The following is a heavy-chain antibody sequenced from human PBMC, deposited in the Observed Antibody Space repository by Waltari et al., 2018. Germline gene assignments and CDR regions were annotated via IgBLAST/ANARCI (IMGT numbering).Heavy chain of an antibody. J-gene: IGHJ4*02. Sequence: EVQLVESGGGLVKPGGSLSLPCVASGFTFENYGLKWVRQAPGKGLEWVSSISSRSTYKYYGGSMKGRFTVSRDNAKRTLYLQMNNLRVEDTALYYCARDPSREYGDYVAGALLDYWGQGTLVTVSS. CDR2: ISSRSTYK. D-gene: IGHD4-17*01. CDR1: GFTFENYG. CDR3: ARDPSREYGDYVAGALLDY. V-gene: IGHV3-21*02.